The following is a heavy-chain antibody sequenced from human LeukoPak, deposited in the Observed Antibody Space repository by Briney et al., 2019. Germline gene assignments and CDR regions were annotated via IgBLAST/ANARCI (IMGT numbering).Heavy chain of an antibody. CDR2: IYTSGST. J-gene: IGHJ4*02. D-gene: IGHD1-26*01. CDR3: ARGRGWELLLDY. V-gene: IGHV4-4*07. Sequence: SETLSLTCTVSGGSISSYYWSRIRQPAGKGLEWIGRIYTSGSTNYNPSLKSRVTMSADTSKNQFSLKLSSVTAADTAVYYCARGRGWELLLDYWGQGTLVTVSS. CDR1: GGSISSYY.